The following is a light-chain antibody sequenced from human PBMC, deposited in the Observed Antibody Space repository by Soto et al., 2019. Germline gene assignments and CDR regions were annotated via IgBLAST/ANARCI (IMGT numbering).Light chain of an antibody. V-gene: IGLV2-14*03. Sequence: QSVLTQPASVSGSPGQSITISCTGTNSDVGAYPYVSWYQQHPGNAPKLLIYEVADRPSGASDRFSGSKSGNTASLTISALQAEDEAVYYCSSYATSGTNVIFGGGTKLTVL. CDR2: EVA. CDR3: SSYATSGTNVI. CDR1: NSDVGAYPY. J-gene: IGLJ2*01.